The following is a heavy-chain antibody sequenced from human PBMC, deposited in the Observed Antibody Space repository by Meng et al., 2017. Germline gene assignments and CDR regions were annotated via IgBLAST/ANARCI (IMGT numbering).Heavy chain of an antibody. CDR2: INPKSGDT. D-gene: IGHD6-13*01. CDR3: ARDEDISAAGKLFGDY. J-gene: IGHJ4*02. V-gene: IGHV1-2*06. CDR1: GYTFPDYW. Sequence: QVQLVQCGAEVKKPGASVKASCKASGYTFPDYWLHWVRRAPGQGLEWMGRINPKSGDTHYAQRFQGRVTMTGDTSISTAYMELSGLRSDDTAMYYCARDEDISAAGKLFGDYWGQGTLVTVSS.